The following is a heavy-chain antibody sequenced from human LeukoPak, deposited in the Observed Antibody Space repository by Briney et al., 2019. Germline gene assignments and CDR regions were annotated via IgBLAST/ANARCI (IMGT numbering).Heavy chain of an antibody. J-gene: IGHJ4*02. CDR2: ITSSSSYI. V-gene: IGHV3-21*03. Sequence: GGSLRLSCAASGFTFSTYNMNWVRQAPGKGLEWVSSITSSSSYIYYADSVKGRFTISRDNAKNSLYLQMNSLKTEDTAVYYCTRLCSGGTCYSDYWGQGTLVTVSS. CDR3: TRLCSGGTCYSDY. CDR1: GFTFSTYN. D-gene: IGHD2-15*01.